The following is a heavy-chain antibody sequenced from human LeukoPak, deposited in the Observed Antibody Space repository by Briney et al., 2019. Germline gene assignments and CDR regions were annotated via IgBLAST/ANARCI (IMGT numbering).Heavy chain of an antibody. Sequence: SETLSLTCAVSGGSISSYYWSWIRQPPGKGLERIGYIYYSGSTNYNPSLKSRVTISVDTSKNQFSLKLSSVTAADTAVYYCAGVADDFWSGYLPYWGQGTLVTVSS. J-gene: IGHJ4*02. CDR2: IYYSGST. CDR3: AGVADDFWSGYLPY. CDR1: GGSISSYY. D-gene: IGHD3-3*01. V-gene: IGHV4-59*01.